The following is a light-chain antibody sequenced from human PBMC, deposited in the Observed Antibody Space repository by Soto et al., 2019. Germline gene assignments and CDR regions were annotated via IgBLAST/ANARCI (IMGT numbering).Light chain of an antibody. CDR3: SSSTNTNTLVI. J-gene: IGLJ2*01. Sequence: QSVLTQPPSASGSPGQSVTISCTGTITDIGTYYYVSWYQQHPGKAPKLIIYEVSERPSGVPDRFSGSKSGNTASLTVSGLQAGDEADYYCSSSTNTNTLVIFGGGTKLTVL. CDR1: ITDIGTYYY. V-gene: IGLV2-8*01. CDR2: EVS.